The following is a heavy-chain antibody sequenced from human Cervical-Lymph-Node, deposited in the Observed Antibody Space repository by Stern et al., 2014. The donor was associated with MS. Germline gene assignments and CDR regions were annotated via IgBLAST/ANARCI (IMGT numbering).Heavy chain of an antibody. CDR3: ARGFYHDSSDDFDY. D-gene: IGHD3-22*01. J-gene: IGHJ4*02. V-gene: IGHV1-2*06. Sequence: VQLVESGAEVKKPGASVKVSCKASGYTFTGNYMHWVRQAPGQGPEWMGRINPNSGVTIYAQKFQGRVTMTRDTSISTVYMELSRLTSDDTAVYYCARGFYHDSSDDFDYWGQGTLVTVSS. CDR1: GYTFTGNY. CDR2: INPNSGVT.